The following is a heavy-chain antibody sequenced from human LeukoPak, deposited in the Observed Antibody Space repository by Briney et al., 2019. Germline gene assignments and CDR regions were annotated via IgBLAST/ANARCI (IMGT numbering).Heavy chain of an antibody. V-gene: IGHV3-66*01. CDR3: ARDRTTGHAFDI. Sequence: GGSLRLSCAASGFNFNTYTMNWVRQAPGKGLEWVSVIYSGGSTYYADSVKGRFTISRDNSKNTLYLQMNSLRAEDTAVYYCARDRTTGHAFDIWGQGTMVTVSS. CDR2: IYSGGST. J-gene: IGHJ3*02. D-gene: IGHD4-17*01. CDR1: GFNFNTYT.